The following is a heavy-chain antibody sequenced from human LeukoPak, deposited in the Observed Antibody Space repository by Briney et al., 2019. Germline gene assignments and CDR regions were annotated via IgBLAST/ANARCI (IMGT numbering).Heavy chain of an antibody. CDR1: GFTFYTYA. J-gene: IGHJ4*02. Sequence: GGSLRLSCAASGFTFYTYAMTWVRQAPGKGLEWVSSISGSGDNTYYADSVKGRFTASRDNSKNTLYLQMNSLRAEDTAVYYCAKTPGDCTGGTCYSFDYWGQGSLVTVSS. CDR2: ISGSGDNT. V-gene: IGHV3-23*01. D-gene: IGHD2-15*01. CDR3: AKTPGDCTGGTCYSFDY.